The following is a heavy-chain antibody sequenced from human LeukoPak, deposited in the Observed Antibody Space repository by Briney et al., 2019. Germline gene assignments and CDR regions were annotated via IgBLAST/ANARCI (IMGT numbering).Heavy chain of an antibody. CDR2: INHSGST. Sequence: SETLSLTCAVYGGSFSGYYWSWIRQPPGKGLEWIGEINHSGSTNYNPSLKSRVTISVDTSKNQFSLKLSSVTAADTAVYYCARTRWLQENDYWGQGTLVTVSS. D-gene: IGHD5-24*01. CDR1: GGSFSGYY. CDR3: ARTRWLQENDY. J-gene: IGHJ4*02. V-gene: IGHV4-34*01.